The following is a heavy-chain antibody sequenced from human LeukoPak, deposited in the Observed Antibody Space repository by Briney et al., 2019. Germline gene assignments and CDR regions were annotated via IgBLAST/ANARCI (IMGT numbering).Heavy chain of an antibody. CDR2: ISAYNGNT. D-gene: IGHD6-13*01. CDR1: GYTFTSYG. Sequence: GASVKVSCKASGYTFTSYGISWVRHAPGQGLEWMGWISAYNGNTNYAQKLQGRVTMTTDTSTSTAYMELRSLRSDDTAVYYCARDHGSSWLYYYYYYMDVWGKGTTVTVSS. J-gene: IGHJ6*03. CDR3: ARDHGSSWLYYYYYYMDV. V-gene: IGHV1-18*01.